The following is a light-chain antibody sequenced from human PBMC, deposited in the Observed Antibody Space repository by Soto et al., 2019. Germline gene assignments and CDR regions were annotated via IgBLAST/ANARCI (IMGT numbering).Light chain of an antibody. J-gene: IGKJ1*01. CDR3: QQYGSSRWT. Sequence: EIMMTQSPPTLSVSPGETATLSCRASQSVSSSLAWYQQKPGQAPRLLIYGASSRATGIPDRFSGSGSGTDFTLTISRLEPEDFAVYYCQQYGSSRWTFGQGTKVDIK. CDR2: GAS. V-gene: IGKV3-20*01. CDR1: QSVSSS.